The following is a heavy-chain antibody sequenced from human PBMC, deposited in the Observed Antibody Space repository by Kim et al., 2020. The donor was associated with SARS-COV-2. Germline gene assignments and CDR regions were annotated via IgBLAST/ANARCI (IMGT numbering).Heavy chain of an antibody. CDR2: IDPSDSYT. J-gene: IGHJ4*02. D-gene: IGHD2-2*01. V-gene: IGHV5-10-1*01. Sequence: GESLKISCKGSGYSFTSYWISWVRQMPGKGLEWMWRIDPSDSYTNYSPSFQGHVTISADKSISTAYLQWSSLKASDTAMYYCARRGGYCSSTSCPFDYWGQGTLVTVSS. CDR3: ARRGGYCSSTSCPFDY. CDR1: GYSFTSYW.